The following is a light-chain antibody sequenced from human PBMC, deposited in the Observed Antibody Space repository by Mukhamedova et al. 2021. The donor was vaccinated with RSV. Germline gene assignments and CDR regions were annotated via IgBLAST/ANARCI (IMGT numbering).Light chain of an antibody. CDR2: EAS. CDR3: QQYDASPPT. J-gene: IGKJ4*01. Sequence: YEASRRATGIPDRFSGSGSGTDFTLTITRLEPEDFAVFICQQYDASPPTFGGGTKVEIK. V-gene: IGKV3D-20*01.